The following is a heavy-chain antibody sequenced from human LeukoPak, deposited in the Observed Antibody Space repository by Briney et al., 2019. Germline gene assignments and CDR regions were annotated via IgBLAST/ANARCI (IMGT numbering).Heavy chain of an antibody. Sequence: ASVKVSCKASGYTFTSYYMHWVRQAPGQGLEWMGIINPSGGSTSYAQKFQGRVTMTRDTSTSTVYMELSSLRSEDTAVYYCAARSRWDVVPAATDAFDIWGQGTMVTVSS. CDR1: GYTFTSYY. J-gene: IGHJ3*02. CDR3: AARSRWDVVPAATDAFDI. D-gene: IGHD2-2*01. V-gene: IGHV1-46*01. CDR2: INPSGGST.